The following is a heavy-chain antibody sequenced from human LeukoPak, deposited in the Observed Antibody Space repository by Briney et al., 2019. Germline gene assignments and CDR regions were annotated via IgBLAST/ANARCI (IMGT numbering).Heavy chain of an antibody. D-gene: IGHD2-15*01. V-gene: IGHV1-8*01. CDR1: GYTFTSYD. J-gene: IGHJ4*02. CDR2: MNPNSGNT. Sequence: ASVKVSCKASGYTFTSYDINWVRQATGQGLELMGWMNPNSGNTGYAQKFQGRVTMTRNTSISTAYMELSSLRSEDTAVYYCARGSSRTRCSGGTCPGYWGQGTLVTVSS. CDR3: ARGSSRTRCSGGTCPGY.